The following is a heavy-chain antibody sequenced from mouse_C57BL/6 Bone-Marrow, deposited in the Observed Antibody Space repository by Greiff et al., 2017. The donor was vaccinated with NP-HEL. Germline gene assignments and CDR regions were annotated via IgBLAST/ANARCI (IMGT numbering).Heavy chain of an antibody. CDR3: TRVNYYGSSYGRDAMDY. CDR2: IRNKANNHAT. V-gene: IGHV6-6*01. J-gene: IGHJ4*01. D-gene: IGHD1-1*01. Sequence: EVMLVESGGGLVQPGGSMKLSCAASGFTFSDAWMDWVRQSPEKGLEWVAEIRNKANNHATYYAESVKGRFTISRDDSKSSVYLQMNSLRAEDTGIYYCTRVNYYGSSYGRDAMDYWGQGTSVTVSS. CDR1: GFTFSDAW.